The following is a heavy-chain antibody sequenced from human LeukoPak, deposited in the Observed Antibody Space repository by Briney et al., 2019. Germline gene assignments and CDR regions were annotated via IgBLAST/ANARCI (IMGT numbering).Heavy chain of an antibody. CDR1: GYTFTSYY. J-gene: IGHJ6*03. V-gene: IGHV1-2*02. CDR3: ARGGLRVMVYRLYYMDV. Sequence: ASEKVSCKASGYTFTSYYMHWVRQAPGQGLEWLGWITPHNGDTNYAQNFQGRVTMTWDTSISTAYMELSRLRSDDTAVYYCARGGLRVMVYRLYYMDVWGKGTTVTVSS. CDR2: ITPHNGDT. D-gene: IGHD2-8*01.